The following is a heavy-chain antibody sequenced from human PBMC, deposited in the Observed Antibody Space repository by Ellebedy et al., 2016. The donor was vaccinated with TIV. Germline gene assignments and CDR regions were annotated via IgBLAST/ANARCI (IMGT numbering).Heavy chain of an antibody. CDR3: ARTTDVPGVGDWFDS. V-gene: IGHV3-74*03. D-gene: IGHD3-16*01. CDR2: INNDGRTT. J-gene: IGHJ5*01. CDR1: GFTFSTYW. Sequence: PGGSLRLSCAASGFTFSTYWMHWVRQAPGKGLVWISRINNDGRTTTYVDSVEGRFTISRDNARSTLYLQMRSLRAEDTAVYFCARTTDVPGVGDWFDSWGQGTLVTVSS.